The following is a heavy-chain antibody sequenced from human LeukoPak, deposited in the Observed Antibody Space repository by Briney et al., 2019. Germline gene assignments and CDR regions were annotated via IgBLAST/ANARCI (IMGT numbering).Heavy chain of an antibody. CDR2: VTHAAIL. J-gene: IGHJ4*02. V-gene: IGHV4-34*01. CDR1: GGGSFTDYS. D-gene: IGHD6-13*01. CDR3: ARGRGEAAGLDH. Sequence: SETLSLTCAVSGGGSFTDYSWNWTRQSPGKGLEWVGEVTHAAILNYNPSLKGRIAISVDTSKNQVSLKLDSMTAADTAMYYCARGRGEAAGLDHWGQGTLVTVSS.